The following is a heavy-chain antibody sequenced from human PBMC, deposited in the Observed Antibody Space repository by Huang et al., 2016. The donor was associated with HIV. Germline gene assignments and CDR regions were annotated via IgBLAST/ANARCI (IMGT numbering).Heavy chain of an antibody. D-gene: IGHD3-3*01. V-gene: IGHV4-39*02. J-gene: IGHJ1*01. Sequence: LQESGPGLVGPSETLSLTCAVSGDSINSNTFYWGWIRRPPGKALEWIGCIYYSGTTYYTPALKSRARIAVDASKNRILLQLRSVTAADTGVYYCARTGVAVSDDPEYFQHWGQGALVTIS. CDR1: GDSINSNTFY. CDR3: ARTGVAVSDDPEYFQH. CDR2: IYYSGTT.